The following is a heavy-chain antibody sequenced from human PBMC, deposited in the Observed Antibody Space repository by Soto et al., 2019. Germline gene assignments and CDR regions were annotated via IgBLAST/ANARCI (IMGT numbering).Heavy chain of an antibody. CDR3: GKERRGSGWSVCNF. V-gene: IGHV3-23*01. CDR2: ISGSGDSA. J-gene: IGHJ4*02. Sequence: PGGSLRLSCTASGFPFSNYAMNWVRQGPGTRLEWVADISGSGDSADYADSVRGRFTISRDNSRDTLYLQMNSLRVDETAVYYCGKERRGSGWSVCNFWGQGTPVTVSS. CDR1: GFPFSNYA. D-gene: IGHD6-19*01.